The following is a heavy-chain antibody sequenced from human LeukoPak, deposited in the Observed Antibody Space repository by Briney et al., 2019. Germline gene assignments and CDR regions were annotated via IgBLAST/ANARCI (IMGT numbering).Heavy chain of an antibody. CDR3: ALYCSGGSCYNYYYYYYYMDV. J-gene: IGHJ6*03. CDR2: ISSSSSTI. Sequence: GGSLRLSCAASGFTFSSYSMNWVRQAPGKGLEWVSYISSSSSTIYYADSVKGRFTISRDNAKNSLYLQMNSLRAEDTAVYYCALYCSGGSCYNYYYYYYYMDVWGKGTTVTVSS. V-gene: IGHV3-48*01. CDR1: GFTFSSYS. D-gene: IGHD2-15*01.